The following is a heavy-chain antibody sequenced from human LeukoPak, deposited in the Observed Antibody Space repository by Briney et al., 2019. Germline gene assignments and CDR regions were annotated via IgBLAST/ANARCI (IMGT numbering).Heavy chain of an antibody. CDR1: GFTFSSYW. V-gene: IGHV3-74*01. Sequence: GGSLRLSCAASGFTFSSYWMHWVRQAPGKGLVWVSRINSDGSSTSYADSVKGRFTISRDNAKNTLYLQMNSLRAEDTAVYYCARDRGSYYYDSSGFFDYWGQGTLVTVSP. J-gene: IGHJ4*02. D-gene: IGHD3-22*01. CDR3: ARDRGSYYYDSSGFFDY. CDR2: INSDGSST.